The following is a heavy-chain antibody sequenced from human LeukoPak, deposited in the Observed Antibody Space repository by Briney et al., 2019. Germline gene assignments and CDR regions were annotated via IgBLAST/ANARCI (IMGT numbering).Heavy chain of an antibody. CDR2: INSDGSST. Sequence: PGGSLRLSCAASGFTFSSYWMHWVRQAPGKGLVWVSRINSDGSSTSYADSVKGRFTISRDNAKNTLYLQMNSLRAEDTAVYYCARGLYDFWSGYNDAFDIWGQGTMVTVSS. CDR1: GFTFSSYW. CDR3: ARGLYDFWSGYNDAFDI. J-gene: IGHJ3*02. D-gene: IGHD3-3*01. V-gene: IGHV3-74*01.